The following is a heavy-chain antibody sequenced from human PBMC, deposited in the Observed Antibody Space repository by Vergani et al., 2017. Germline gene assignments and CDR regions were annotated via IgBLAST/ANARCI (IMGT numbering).Heavy chain of an antibody. V-gene: IGHV3-48*01. J-gene: IGHJ5*02. D-gene: IGHD2-2*01. CDR3: ARGQPGYQSLSSNWFDH. Sequence: EVQLVESGGGLVQPGGSLRLSCVPSGFTFSSYSMKWFRQAPGKGLEWVSYISSSSSTIYYADSVRGRFTISRDSGENSMYLHMNCLRVEDTAVYYCARGQPGYQSLSSNWFDHWGQGTLVTVSS. CDR2: ISSSSSTI. CDR1: GFTFSSYS.